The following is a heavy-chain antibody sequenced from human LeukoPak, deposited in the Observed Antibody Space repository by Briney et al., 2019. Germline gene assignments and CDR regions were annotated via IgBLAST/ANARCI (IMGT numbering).Heavy chain of an antibody. V-gene: IGHV3-21*01. CDR3: ARRYDFWNGYTYFDY. CDR1: GFTFSSYS. J-gene: IGHJ4*02. CDR2: ISSTSSYM. Sequence: GESLRLSCAASGFTFSSYSMNWVRQPPGKGREWVSSISSTSSYMYYADSVKGRFSISRDNAKNSLYLQMNSLRAEDTAVYYCARRYDFWNGYTYFDYWGQGTLVTVSS. D-gene: IGHD3-3*01.